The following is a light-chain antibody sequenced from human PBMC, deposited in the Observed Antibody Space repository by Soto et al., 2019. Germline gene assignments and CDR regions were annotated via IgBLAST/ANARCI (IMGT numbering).Light chain of an antibody. Sequence: DIVMTQSPLSLPVTPGEPASISCRSSQSLLHSNGYNYLDWYLQKPGQSPQLLIFLGSNRAAGVPAMFSGSASGADFTLKISRGEAEDVGVYYSLHALPTFRTFGQGTKVEI. V-gene: IGKV2-28*01. J-gene: IGKJ1*01. CDR2: LGS. CDR3: LHALPTFRT. CDR1: QSLLHSNGYNY.